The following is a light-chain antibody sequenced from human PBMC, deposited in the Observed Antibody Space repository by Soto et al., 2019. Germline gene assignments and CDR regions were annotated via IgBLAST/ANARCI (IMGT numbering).Light chain of an antibody. CDR1: SSNIGAGYD. J-gene: IGLJ2*01. CDR3: QSYDRSLSVV. V-gene: IGLV1-40*01. CDR2: GNS. Sequence: VVTQPPSVSGAPGQRVTISCTGSSSNIGAGYDVHWYQQLPGTAPKLLIYGNSNRPSGVPDRFSGSKSGTSASLAITGLQAEDEADYYCQSYDRSLSVVFGGGTKLTVL.